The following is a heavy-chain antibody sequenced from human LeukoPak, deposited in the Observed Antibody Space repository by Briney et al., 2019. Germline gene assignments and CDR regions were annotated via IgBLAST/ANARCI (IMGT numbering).Heavy chain of an antibody. CDR3: ARSSRHRTAVAGTREYFQH. V-gene: IGHV4-59*12. CDR2: IYYSGST. Sequence: PSETLSLTCTVSGGSISSYYWSWIRQPPGKGLEWIGYIYYSGSTNYNPSLKSRVTISVDTSKNQFSLKLSSVTAADTAVYYCARSSRHRTAVAGTREYFQHWGQGTLVTVSS. D-gene: IGHD6-19*01. CDR1: GGSISSYY. J-gene: IGHJ1*01.